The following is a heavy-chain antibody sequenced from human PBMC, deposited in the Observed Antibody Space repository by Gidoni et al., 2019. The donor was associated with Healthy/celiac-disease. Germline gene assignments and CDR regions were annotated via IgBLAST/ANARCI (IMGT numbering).Heavy chain of an antibody. D-gene: IGHD6-13*01. CDR1: GGTFSSYA. Sequence: QVQLVQSGAEVKKPGSSVKVSCKASGGTFSSYAISWVRQAPGQGLEWMGGIIPIFGTANYAQKFQGRVTITADESTSTAYMELSSLRSEDTAVYYCARGEKNGSLWSSSQRGNYYYYYMDVWGKGTTVTVSS. J-gene: IGHJ6*03. CDR2: IIPIFGTA. V-gene: IGHV1-69*01. CDR3: ARGEKNGSLWSSSQRGNYYYYYMDV.